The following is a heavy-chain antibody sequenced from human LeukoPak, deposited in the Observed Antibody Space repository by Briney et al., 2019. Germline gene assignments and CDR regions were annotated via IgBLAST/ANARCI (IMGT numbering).Heavy chain of an antibody. V-gene: IGHV3-30*03. D-gene: IGHD3-22*01. CDR1: GFTFSSYG. J-gene: IGHJ4*02. CDR2: ISYDGGNK. CDR3: GGTFDSSGSSFDY. Sequence: GGSLRLSCAASGFTFSSYGMHWVRQAPGKGLEWVAVISYDGGNKYYADSVKGRFIISRDNSKNTLYLQMNSLRAEDTAVYYCGGTFDSSGSSFDYWGQGTLVTVSS.